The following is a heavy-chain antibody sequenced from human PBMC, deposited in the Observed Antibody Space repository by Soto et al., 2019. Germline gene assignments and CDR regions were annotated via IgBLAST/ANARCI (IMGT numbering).Heavy chain of an antibody. V-gene: IGHV4-30-4*01. CDR2: IYYSGST. CDR3: ARSYSSSWLNFDY. CDR1: GGSISSGDYY. J-gene: IGHJ4*02. D-gene: IGHD6-13*01. Sequence: QVQLQESGPGLVKPSQTLSLTCTVSGGSISSGDYYWSWIRQPPGKGLEWIGYIYYSGSTYYNPSLKSRVNVSVDTSQNQFSLKLSPVTAADPAVDYCARSYSSSWLNFDYWGQGTLVTVSS.